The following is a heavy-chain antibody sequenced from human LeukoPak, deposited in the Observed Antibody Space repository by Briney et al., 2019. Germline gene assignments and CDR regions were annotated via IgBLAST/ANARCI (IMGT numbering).Heavy chain of an antibody. Sequence: SETLSLTCTVSGGSISNSYWNWIRQPPGKGPEWIGYISHSGTTNSNPSLKSRVTISVDTSKNQFSLQLNSVTPEDTAVYYCARDPDSSGWYPPVGLFDYWGQGTLVTVSS. CDR2: ISHSGTT. CDR3: ARDPDSSGWYPPVGLFDY. CDR1: GGSISNSY. J-gene: IGHJ4*02. V-gene: IGHV4-59*12. D-gene: IGHD6-19*01.